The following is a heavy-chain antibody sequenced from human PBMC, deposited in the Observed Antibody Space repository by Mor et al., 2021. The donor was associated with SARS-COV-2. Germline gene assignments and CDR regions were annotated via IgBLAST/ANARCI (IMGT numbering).Heavy chain of an antibody. Sequence: GRFTISRDNSKNTLYLQMNSLRAEDTAVYKCARRGIAAAHQDYNYYGMDVWGQGTTVTVSS. V-gene: IGHV3-30*01. CDR3: ARRGIAAAHQDYNYYGMDV. D-gene: IGHD6-13*01. J-gene: IGHJ6*02.